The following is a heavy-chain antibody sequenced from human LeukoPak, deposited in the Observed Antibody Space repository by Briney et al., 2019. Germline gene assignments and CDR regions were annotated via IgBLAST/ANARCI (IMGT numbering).Heavy chain of an antibody. J-gene: IGHJ4*02. Sequence: SETLSLTCTVSGGSISTSSYYWGWVRQPPGKGLEWIGNIFYSGSTYYSPSLKSRVTISVDTSKNQFSLKLSSVTAADTAVYYCARRERWQWLVSPWGQGTLVTVSS. CDR3: ARRERWQWLVSP. CDR1: GGSISTSSYY. V-gene: IGHV4-39*07. CDR2: IFYSGST. D-gene: IGHD6-19*01.